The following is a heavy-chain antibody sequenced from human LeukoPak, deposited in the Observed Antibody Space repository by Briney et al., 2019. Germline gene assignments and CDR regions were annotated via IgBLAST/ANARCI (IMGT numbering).Heavy chain of an antibody. D-gene: IGHD3-10*01. V-gene: IGHV3-7*04. CDR1: GFTFGSYW. J-gene: IGHJ6*02. Sequence: QPGGSLRLSCAASGFTFGSYWMTWVRQAPGEGLEWVANIKQDGSEKYYVDSVKGRFTISRDNARNSVFLQMNSLRAEDTAVYYCARDSEVTLVRGVFDVWGQGTKVTVSS. CDR2: IKQDGSEK. CDR3: ARDSEVTLVRGVFDV.